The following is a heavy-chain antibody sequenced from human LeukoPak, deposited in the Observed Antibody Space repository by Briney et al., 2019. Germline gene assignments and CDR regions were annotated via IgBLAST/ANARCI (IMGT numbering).Heavy chain of an antibody. CDR1: GFDFGDYN. CDR2: IGRSYNI. J-gene: IGHJ4*02. V-gene: IGHV3-69-1*01. D-gene: IGHD3-3*01. Sequence: GGSLRLSCSASGFDFGDYNMIWFRQAPGKGLGWVSFIGRSYNIDYADSVKGRCTISRDNAKASLYLQMNSLRGEDTAVYFCARGHSANDFRVYWGQGILVTVSS. CDR3: ARGHSANDFRVY.